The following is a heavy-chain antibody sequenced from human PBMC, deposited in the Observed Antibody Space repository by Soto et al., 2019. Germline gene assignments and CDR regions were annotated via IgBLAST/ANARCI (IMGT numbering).Heavy chain of an antibody. CDR1: GYVFSNFG. J-gene: IGHJ3*02. V-gene: IGHV1-18*04. D-gene: IGHD1-26*01. CDR2: INPSNGNT. CDR3: ASGIVGRTYDALHX. Sequence: ASFKVSCNTAGYVFSNFGINWLRQAPGHGLEWMGCINPSNGNTNSIQRLQGRVTMTTNTPTSTAYMEPRSLSSEDTAVYYCASGIVGRTYDALHXWGQGTVVTVS.